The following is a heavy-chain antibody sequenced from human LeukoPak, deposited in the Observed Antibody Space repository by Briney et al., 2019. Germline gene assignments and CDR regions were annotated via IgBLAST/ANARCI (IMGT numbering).Heavy chain of an antibody. CDR1: GFTFDDYA. CDR3: AKDVDYDVLTGPHFDY. CDR2: ISWNSGSI. Sequence: GGSLRLSCAASGFTFDDYAMHWVRQAPGKGLEWVSGISWNSGSIGYADSVKGRFTISRDNAKNSLYLQMNSLRAEDMALYYCAKDVDYDVLTGPHFDYGGQGTLVTVSS. D-gene: IGHD3-9*01. J-gene: IGHJ4*02. V-gene: IGHV3-9*03.